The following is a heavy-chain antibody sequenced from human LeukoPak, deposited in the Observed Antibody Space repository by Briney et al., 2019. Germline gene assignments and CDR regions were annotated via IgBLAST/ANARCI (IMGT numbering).Heavy chain of an antibody. CDR3: ARGHCSGGSCYSGAH. V-gene: IGHV1-69*13. D-gene: IGHD2-15*01. CDR2: IIPIFGTA. J-gene: IGHJ4*02. Sequence: ASVKVSCKASGGTFSSYAISWVRQAPGQGLEWMGGIIPIFGTANYAQKFQGRVTITADESTSTAYMELSSLRSEDTAVYYCARGHCSGGSCYSGAHWGQGTLVTVSS. CDR1: GGTFSSYA.